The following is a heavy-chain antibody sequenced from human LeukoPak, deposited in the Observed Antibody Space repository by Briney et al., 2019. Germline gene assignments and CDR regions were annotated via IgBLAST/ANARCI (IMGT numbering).Heavy chain of an antibody. D-gene: IGHD3-22*01. CDR2: IIPIFGTA. J-gene: IGHJ4*02. V-gene: IGHV1-69*05. CDR1: GGTFSSYA. Sequence: ASVKVSCKASGGTFSSYAISWVRQAPGKGLEWMGGIIPIFGTATYAQKFEGRVTITTDESTSTAYMELSSLRSEDTAVYYCARDVYYDSSGYYNYWGQGTLVTVSS. CDR3: ARDVYYDSSGYYNY.